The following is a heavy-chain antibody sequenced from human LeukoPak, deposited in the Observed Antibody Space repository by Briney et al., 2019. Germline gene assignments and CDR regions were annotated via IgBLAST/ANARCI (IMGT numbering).Heavy chain of an antibody. CDR3: AKEYYYDSSGYPDY. D-gene: IGHD3-22*01. Sequence: GGSLRLSCAASGFTFSSYAMNWVRQAPGKGLEWVSVISGSGGSTYYADSVKGRFTISRDNSKNTLYLQMNSLRAEDTAVYYCAKEYYYDSSGYPDYWGQGTLVTVSS. V-gene: IGHV3-23*01. J-gene: IGHJ4*02. CDR2: ISGSGGST. CDR1: GFTFSSYA.